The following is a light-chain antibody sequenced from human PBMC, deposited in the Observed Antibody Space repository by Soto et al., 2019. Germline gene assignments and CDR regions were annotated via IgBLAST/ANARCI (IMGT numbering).Light chain of an antibody. Sequence: DIQMTQSPSSLSASVGDRVTITCRASQSISTYLHWYQQKPGKAPNLLIYAASTLQSGVPSRFSGSGSGTDFTLTISSLHPEDFANYFCQHGYSTPLTFGGGTKVDIK. J-gene: IGKJ4*01. CDR2: AAS. CDR1: QSISTY. CDR3: QHGYSTPLT. V-gene: IGKV1-39*01.